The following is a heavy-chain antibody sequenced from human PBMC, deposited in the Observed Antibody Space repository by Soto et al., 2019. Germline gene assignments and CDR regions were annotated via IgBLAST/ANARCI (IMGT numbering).Heavy chain of an antibody. CDR1: GGSISSSTYY. CDR3: ARHGVDYGVYASYYYYGMDV. V-gene: IGHV4-39*01. J-gene: IGHJ6*02. Sequence: QLQLQESGPGLVKPSETLSLTCTVSGGSISSSTYYWGWIRQPPGKGLEWIGMIYYSGSAYYNPSLKSRVTISIDTSKNQFSLRLSSVTAADTAVYYCARHGVDYGVYASYYYYGMDVWGRGTTVTVSS. D-gene: IGHD4-17*01. CDR2: IYYSGSA.